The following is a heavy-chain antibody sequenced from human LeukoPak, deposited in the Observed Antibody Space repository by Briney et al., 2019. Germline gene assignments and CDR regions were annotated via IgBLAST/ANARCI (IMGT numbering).Heavy chain of an antibody. CDR2: ISTYNGNT. Sequence: ASVKVSCKASGGTFSSYAISWVRQAPGQGLEWMGWISTYNGNTNFAQKLQGRVSMTTDTSTSTAYMELRSLRSDDTAVYYCARSGITIFEDYYYYMDVWGKGTTVTVSS. J-gene: IGHJ6*03. CDR3: ARSGITIFEDYYYYMDV. V-gene: IGHV1-18*01. CDR1: GGTFSSYA. D-gene: IGHD3-3*01.